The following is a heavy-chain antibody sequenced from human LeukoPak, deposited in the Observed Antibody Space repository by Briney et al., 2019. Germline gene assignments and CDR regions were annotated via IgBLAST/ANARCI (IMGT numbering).Heavy chain of an antibody. CDR1: GGSSSGYY. J-gene: IGHJ4*02. CDR3: ARVSPRNNHYRKRVFDY. CDR2: INHSGST. V-gene: IGHV4-34*01. Sequence: PSETLSLTCAVYGGSSSGYYWSWIRQPPGKGLEWIGEINHSGSTNYNPSLKSRVTISVDTSKNQFSLKLSSVTAADTAVYYCARVSPRNNHYRKRVFDYWGQGTLVTVSS. D-gene: IGHD1-14*01.